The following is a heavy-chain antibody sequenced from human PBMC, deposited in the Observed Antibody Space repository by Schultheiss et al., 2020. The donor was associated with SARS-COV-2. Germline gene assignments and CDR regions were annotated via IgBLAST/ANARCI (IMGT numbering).Heavy chain of an antibody. D-gene: IGHD1-26*01. CDR3: AKEREQHYFDY. J-gene: IGHJ4*02. CDR2: ISYDGSNK. V-gene: IGHV3-30*18. CDR1: GFTVSNSG. Sequence: GGSLRLSCAASGFTVSNSGMHWLRQAPGKGLEWVAVISYDGSNKYYADSVKGRFTISRDNSKNTLYLQMNSLRAEDTAVYYCAKEREQHYFDYWGQGTLVTVSS.